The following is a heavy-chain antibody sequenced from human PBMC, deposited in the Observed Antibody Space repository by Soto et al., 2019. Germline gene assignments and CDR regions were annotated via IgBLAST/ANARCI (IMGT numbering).Heavy chain of an antibody. V-gene: IGHV1-2*02. CDR3: ARDLENGGGSAGFDY. J-gene: IGHJ4*02. CDR2: INPKSGGT. D-gene: IGHD1-26*01. Sequence: SVKVSCKASGDTFTANYIHWVRQAPGQGFEWMGWINPKSGGTKYPQKFQGRVTMTRDTSLSTVYMTLTRLTSNDTAVYYCARDLENGGGSAGFDYWGQGTLVTGSS. CDR1: GDTFTANY.